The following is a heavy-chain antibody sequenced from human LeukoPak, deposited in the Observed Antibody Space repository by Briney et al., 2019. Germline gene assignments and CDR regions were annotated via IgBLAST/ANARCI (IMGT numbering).Heavy chain of an antibody. Sequence: GGSLRLSCAASGFTFSSYSINWVRQAPRQGLEWVSYISSSSSTIYYADSVKGRFTISRDNAKNSLYLQMNSLRDEDTAVYYCARGRRYYDSSGPTGVYYFDYWGQGTLVTVSS. CDR1: GFTFSSYS. CDR3: ARGRRYYDSSGPTGVYYFDY. V-gene: IGHV3-48*02. CDR2: ISSSSSTI. J-gene: IGHJ4*02. D-gene: IGHD3-22*01.